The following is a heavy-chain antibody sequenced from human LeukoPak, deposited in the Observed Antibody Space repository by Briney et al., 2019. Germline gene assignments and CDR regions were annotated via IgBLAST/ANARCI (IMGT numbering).Heavy chain of an antibody. CDR3: ASSRDGYYYYYMDV. V-gene: IGHV4-34*01. J-gene: IGHJ6*03. CDR1: GGSLSDYY. D-gene: IGHD5-24*01. CDR2: INHIGST. Sequence: PSETLSLTCAVYGGSLSDYYWSWIRQPPGKGLEWIGEINHIGSTYYNPSLKSRVTISVDTSKNQFSLKLSSVTAADTAVYYCASSRDGYYYYYMDVWGKGTTVTVSS.